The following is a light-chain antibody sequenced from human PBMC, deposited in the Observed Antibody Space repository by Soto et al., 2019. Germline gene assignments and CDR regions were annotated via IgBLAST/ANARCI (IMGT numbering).Light chain of an antibody. CDR3: NSYTSSSTLV. Sequence: QSVLTQPASVSGSRGQSITISCTGTSSDVGGYNYVSWYQHHPGKAPKLMLYEVHNRPSGVSNRFSGSKSGNTASLTISGLQAEDEADYYCNSYTSSSTLVFGGGTKVTVL. J-gene: IGLJ2*01. V-gene: IGLV2-14*01. CDR1: SSDVGGYNY. CDR2: EVH.